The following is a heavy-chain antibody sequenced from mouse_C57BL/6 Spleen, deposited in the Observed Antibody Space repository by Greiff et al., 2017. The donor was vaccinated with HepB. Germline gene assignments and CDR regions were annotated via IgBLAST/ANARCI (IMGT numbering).Heavy chain of an antibody. CDR3: ARSGNIWSYYFDY. J-gene: IGHJ2*01. CDR2: INPSNGGT. CDR1: GYTFTSYW. V-gene: IGHV1-53*01. Sequence: VQLQQPGTELVKPGASVKLSCKASGYTFTSYWMHWVKQRPGQGLEWIGNINPSNGGTNYNEKLKSKATLTVDKSSSTAYMQLSSLTSEDSAVYYCARSGNIWSYYFDYWGQGTTLTVSS. D-gene: IGHD1-1*02.